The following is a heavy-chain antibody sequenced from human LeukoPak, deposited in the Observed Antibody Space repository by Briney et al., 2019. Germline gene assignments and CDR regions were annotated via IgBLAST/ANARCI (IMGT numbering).Heavy chain of an antibody. Sequence: GGSLRLSCAASGFTFSSYSMNWVRQAPGKGLEWVSSISSSSSYIYYADSVKGRFTISRDNAKNSLYLQMNSLRAEDTAVYYCARDSASGGSSDYWGQGTLVTVSS. CDR2: ISSSSSYI. D-gene: IGHD2-15*01. V-gene: IGHV3-21*01. J-gene: IGHJ4*02. CDR1: GFTFSSYS. CDR3: ARDSASGGSSDY.